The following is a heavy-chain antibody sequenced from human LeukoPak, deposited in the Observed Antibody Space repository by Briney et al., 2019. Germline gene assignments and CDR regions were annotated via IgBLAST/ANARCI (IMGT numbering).Heavy chain of an antibody. V-gene: IGHV4-4*02. CDR2: IYHSGSA. Sequence: SETLSLTCAVSGDSISGANWWTWVRQPPGEGLEWIGEIYHSGSANYNPSLKSRVTISVDTSKKQISLKLSSVTAADTAVYYCARAKEYGYNYGPGFGFDPWGQGTLVTVSS. D-gene: IGHD5-18*01. J-gene: IGHJ5*02. CDR3: ARAKEYGYNYGPGFGFDP. CDR1: GDSISGANW.